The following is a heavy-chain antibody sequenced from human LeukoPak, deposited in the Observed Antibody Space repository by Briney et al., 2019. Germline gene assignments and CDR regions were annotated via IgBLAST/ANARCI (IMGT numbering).Heavy chain of an antibody. CDR3: ASVEVTTKDHFDY. CDR2: INHSGST. CDR1: GGSFSGDC. V-gene: IGHV4-34*01. J-gene: IGHJ4*02. D-gene: IGHD2-21*02. Sequence: SETLSLTCAFYGGSFSGDCWSWIRQPPGKGLEWIGEINHSGSTNYNPSLKSRVTISVDTSKNQFSLKLSSVTAADTAVYYCASVEVTTKDHFDYWGQGTLVTVSS.